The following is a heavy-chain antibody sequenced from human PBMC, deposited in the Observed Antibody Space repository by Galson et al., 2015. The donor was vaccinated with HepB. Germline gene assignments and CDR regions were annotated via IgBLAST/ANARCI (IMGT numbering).Heavy chain of an antibody. D-gene: IGHD2-2*01. CDR3: ARDRIVVVPAAIQYYYYGMDV. V-gene: IGHV3-7*03. Sequence: SLRLSCAASGFTFSSYWMSWVRQAPGKGLEWVANIKQDGSEKYYVDSVKGRFTISRDNAKNSLYLQMNSLRAEDTAVYYCARDRIVVVPAAIQYYYYGMDVWGQGTTVTVSS. J-gene: IGHJ6*02. CDR2: IKQDGSEK. CDR1: GFTFSSYW.